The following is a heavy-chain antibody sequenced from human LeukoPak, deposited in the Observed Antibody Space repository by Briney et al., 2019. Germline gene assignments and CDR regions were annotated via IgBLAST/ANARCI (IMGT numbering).Heavy chain of an antibody. CDR3: ARGRGYSFGVFFDY. CDR2: IRNSGAKT. J-gene: IGHJ4*02. CDR1: GFSFNISA. D-gene: IGHD5-18*01. Sequence: GGSLRLSCAASGFSFNISALTWVRQAPGKGLEWVSTIRNSGAKTFYADSVKGRFTISRDNAKNSLYLQMNSLRAEDTAVYYCARGRGYSFGVFFDYWGQGTLVTVSS. V-gene: IGHV3-23*01.